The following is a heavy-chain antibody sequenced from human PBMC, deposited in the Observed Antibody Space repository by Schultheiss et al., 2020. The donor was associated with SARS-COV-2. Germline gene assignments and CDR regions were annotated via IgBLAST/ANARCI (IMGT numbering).Heavy chain of an antibody. Sequence: GGSLRLSCAASGFTFSGSAMHWVRQASGKGLEWVGRIRGKLNGYATAYAASVKGRFSISRDDSMNTAYLQMNSLKTEDTAVYYCARLNAQTDNWGQGTLVTVSS. J-gene: IGHJ4*02. D-gene: IGHD1-1*01. V-gene: IGHV3-73*01. CDR2: IRGKLNGYAT. CDR1: GFTFSGSA. CDR3: ARLNAQTDN.